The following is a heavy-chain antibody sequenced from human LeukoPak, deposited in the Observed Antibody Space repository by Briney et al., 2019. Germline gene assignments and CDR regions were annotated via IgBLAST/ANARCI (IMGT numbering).Heavy chain of an antibody. CDR3: ARAPGCSGGSCYGY. CDR1: GFTFSSYA. J-gene: IGHJ4*02. D-gene: IGHD2-15*01. CDR2: ISSSSSYI. V-gene: IGHV3-21*01. Sequence: GGSLRLSCAASGFTFSSYAMSWVRQAPGKGLEWVSSISSSSSYIYYADSVKGRFTISRDNAKNSLYLQMNSLRAEDTAVYYCARAPGCSGGSCYGYWGQGTLVTVSS.